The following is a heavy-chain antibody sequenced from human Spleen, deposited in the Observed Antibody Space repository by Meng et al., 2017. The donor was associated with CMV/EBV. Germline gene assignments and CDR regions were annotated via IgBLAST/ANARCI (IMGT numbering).Heavy chain of an antibody. J-gene: IGHJ4*02. Sequence: GGSLRLSCAASGFTFSSYGMHWVRQAPGKGLEWVAFIRYDGSNKYYADSVKGRFTISRDNSKNTLYLQMNSLRAEDTAVYYCARGLWSGLLIDYWGQGTLVTVSS. CDR2: IRYDGSNK. D-gene: IGHD3-3*01. CDR3: ARGLWSGLLIDY. V-gene: IGHV3-30*02. CDR1: GFTFSSYG.